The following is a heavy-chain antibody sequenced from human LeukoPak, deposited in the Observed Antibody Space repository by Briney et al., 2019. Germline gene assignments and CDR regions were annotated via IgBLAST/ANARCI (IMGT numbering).Heavy chain of an antibody. D-gene: IGHD3-22*01. CDR3: ARPHRITYYYDSSGYPDAFDI. CDR1: AYSISSGYY. V-gene: IGHV4-38-2*02. Sequence: NPSETLSLTCTVSAYSISSGYYWGWIRQPPGKGLDWIGTIYHSGSTNYNPSLKSRVTISVDTSKNQFSLKLSSVTAADTAVYYCARPHRITYYYDSSGYPDAFDIWGQGTMVTVSS. J-gene: IGHJ3*02. CDR2: IYHSGST.